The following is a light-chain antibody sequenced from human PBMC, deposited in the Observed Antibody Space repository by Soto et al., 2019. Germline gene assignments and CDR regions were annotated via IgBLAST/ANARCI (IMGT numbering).Light chain of an antibody. CDR3: AAWDDSLNGYV. CDR2: NNN. J-gene: IGLJ1*01. V-gene: IGLV1-44*01. CDR1: SSNIGPHT. Sequence: QAVVTQPPSASVTPGQRVTISCSGSSSNIGPHTVNWYQQLPGTAPKLLIYNNNQRPSGVPDRFSGSKSGTSASLAISGLQSEDEADYYCAAWDDSLNGYVFGTGTKLTVL.